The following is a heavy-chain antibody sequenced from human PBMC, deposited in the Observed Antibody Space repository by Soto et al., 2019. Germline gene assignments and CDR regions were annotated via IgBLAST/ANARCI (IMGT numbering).Heavy chain of an antibody. CDR3: ARGPGASGTYHYFFDY. CDR2: IYYTGST. D-gene: IGHD3-10*01. J-gene: IGHJ4*02. V-gene: IGHV4-59*02. CDR1: GGSVSSYW. Sequence: SETLSLTCTVSGGSVSSYWWSWIRQPPGKGLEWIGYIYYTGSTNYNPSLKSRVTISLDASKSQFSLKLSSVTAADTAVYYCARGPGASGTYHYFFDYWAPGTLVTAPQ.